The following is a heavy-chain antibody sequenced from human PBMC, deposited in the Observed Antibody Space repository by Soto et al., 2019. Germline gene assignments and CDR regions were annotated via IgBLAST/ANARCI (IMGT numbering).Heavy chain of an antibody. CDR2: IYPGDSDT. Sequence: PGESLKISCKGSGYSFTSYWIGWVRQMPGKGLEWMGIIYPGDSDTRYSSSFQGQVTISADKSISTAYLQWSSLKASDTAMYYCARHSRSTVGTYPGRYGMDVWGQGTTVTVSS. CDR3: ARHSRSTVGTYPGRYGMDV. D-gene: IGHD4-17*01. V-gene: IGHV5-51*01. CDR1: GYSFTSYW. J-gene: IGHJ6*02.